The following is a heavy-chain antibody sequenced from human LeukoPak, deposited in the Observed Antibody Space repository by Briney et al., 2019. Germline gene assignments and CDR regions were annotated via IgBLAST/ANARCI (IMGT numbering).Heavy chain of an antibody. CDR2: IYYSGST. J-gene: IGHJ4*02. D-gene: IGHD5-18*01. V-gene: IGHV4-59*01. Sequence: SETLSLTCTVSGGSISSYYWSWIRQPPGKGLEWIGYIYYSGSTNYNPSLKSRVTISVDTSKDQFSLTLSSVTAADTAVYYCARGQKYRNGYTVTELGSGYFDYWGQGTLVTVSS. CDR3: ARGQKYRNGYTVTELGSGYFDY. CDR1: GGSISSYY.